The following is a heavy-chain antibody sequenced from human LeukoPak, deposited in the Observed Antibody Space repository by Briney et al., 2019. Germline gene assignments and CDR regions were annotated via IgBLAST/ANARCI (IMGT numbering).Heavy chain of an antibody. CDR1: GVSISSYY. Sequence: PSETLSLTCTVSGVSISSYYWTWIRQSAGKGLEWIGRIYTSGSTYYNSSLKSRVSMSVDTSKNQFSLKLSSVTAADTAVYYCARGRYSYGPQNYDYMDVWGKGTTVTISS. J-gene: IGHJ6*03. D-gene: IGHD5-18*01. CDR2: IYTSGST. V-gene: IGHV4-4*07. CDR3: ARGRYSYGPQNYDYMDV.